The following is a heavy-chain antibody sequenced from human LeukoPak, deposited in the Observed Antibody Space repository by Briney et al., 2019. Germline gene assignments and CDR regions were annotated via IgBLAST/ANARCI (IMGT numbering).Heavy chain of an antibody. CDR1: GFTFSSYG. CDR2: ISYDGSNK. D-gene: IGHD3-9*01. J-gene: IGHJ4*02. V-gene: IGHV3-30*18. Sequence: GGSLRLSCAASGFTFSSYGMHWVRQAPGKGLEWVAVISYDGSNKYYADSVKGRFTISRDNSKNTLYLQMNSLRAEDTAVYYCAKAGHYYDILTGYSTDWGQGTLVTVSS. CDR3: AKAGHYYDILTGYSTD.